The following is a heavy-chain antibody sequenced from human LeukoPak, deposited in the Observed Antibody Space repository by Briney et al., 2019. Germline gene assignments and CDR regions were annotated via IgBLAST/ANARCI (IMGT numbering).Heavy chain of an antibody. J-gene: IGHJ4*02. Sequence: SETLSLTCTVSGGSISSYYWSWIRQPPGKGLEWIGYIYYSGSTNYNPSLKSRVTISVDTSKNQFSLKLSSVTAADTAVYYCARGTGDYASFFDYWGQGTLATVSS. CDR2: IYYSGST. CDR3: ARGTGDYASFFDY. CDR1: GGSISSYY. V-gene: IGHV4-59*01. D-gene: IGHD4-17*01.